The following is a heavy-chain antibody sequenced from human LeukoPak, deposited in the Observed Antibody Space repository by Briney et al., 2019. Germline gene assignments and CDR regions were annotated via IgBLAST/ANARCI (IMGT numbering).Heavy chain of an antibody. CDR2: IYYSGST. V-gene: IGHV4-39*01. D-gene: IGHD3-3*01. CDR3: ARHVRFLEWLSSYYFDY. CDR1: GGSISSSSYY. J-gene: IGHJ4*02. Sequence: EPSETLSLTCTVSGGSISSSSYYWAWIRQPPGKGLEWIGSIYYSGSTYYNPSLKSRVTISVDTSKSQFSLRLTSVTAADTAVYYCARHVRFLEWLSSYYFDYWGQGTLVTVSS.